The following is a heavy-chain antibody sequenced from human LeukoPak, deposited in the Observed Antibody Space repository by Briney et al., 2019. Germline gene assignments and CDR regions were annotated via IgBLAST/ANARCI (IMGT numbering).Heavy chain of an antibody. Sequence: SETLSLTCTVSGGSISSYYWSWIRQPPGKGLEWIGYIYYSGSTNYNPSLKSRVTISVDTSKNQFSLKLSSVTAADTAVYYCARDQVDAFDIWGQGTMVTVSS. CDR2: IYYSGST. CDR1: GGSISSYY. J-gene: IGHJ3*02. CDR3: ARDQVDAFDI. V-gene: IGHV4-59*01.